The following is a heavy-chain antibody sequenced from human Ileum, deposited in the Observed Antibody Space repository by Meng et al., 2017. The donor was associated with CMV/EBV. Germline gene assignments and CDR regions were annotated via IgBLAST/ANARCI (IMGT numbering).Heavy chain of an antibody. Sequence: GESLKISCAASGFTFSTYAMHWVRQAPGKGLEWVSSISSSGSPMFYADSVKGRFTVSRDNAKNSLYLQMNNLRAEDTAVYYCATCCSPTSCYSWQHWGQGTLVTVSS. CDR3: ATCCSPTSCYSWQH. J-gene: IGHJ1*01. V-gene: IGHV3-21*01. CDR1: GFTFSTYA. CDR2: ISSSGSPM. D-gene: IGHD2-2*01.